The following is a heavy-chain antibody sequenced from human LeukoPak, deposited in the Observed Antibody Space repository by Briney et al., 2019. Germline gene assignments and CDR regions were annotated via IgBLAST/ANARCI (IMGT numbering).Heavy chain of an antibody. CDR3: ARGYQLLPFDP. D-gene: IGHD2-2*01. CDR2: IYTSGNT. V-gene: IGHV4-61*02. CDR1: GGSISSGSYY. Sequence: SETLSLTCTVSGGSISSGSYYWSWIRQPAGKGLEWIGRIYTSGNTNYNPSLKSRVTISVDTSKNQFSLKLSSVTAADTAVYCCARGYQLLPFDPWGLGTLVTVSS. J-gene: IGHJ5*02.